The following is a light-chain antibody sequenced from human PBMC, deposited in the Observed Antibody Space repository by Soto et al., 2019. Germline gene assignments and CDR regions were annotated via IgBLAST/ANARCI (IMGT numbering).Light chain of an antibody. Sequence: QSVLTQPASVSGSPGQSITISCTGTSSDVGGYNYVSWYQQHPGKAPKLMIYEVSNRPSRVSNRFSGSKSGNTASLTISGLQAEDEADYYCSPSTRSRTSHVFGTGTQV. V-gene: IGLV2-14*01. CDR3: SPSTRSRTSHV. CDR2: EVS. J-gene: IGLJ1*01. CDR1: SSDVGGYNY.